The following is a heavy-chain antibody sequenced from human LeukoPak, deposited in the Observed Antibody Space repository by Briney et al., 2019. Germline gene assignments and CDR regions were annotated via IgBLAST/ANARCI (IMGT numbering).Heavy chain of an antibody. CDR2: IYTSGST. CDR3: ALDVVAAVGSFDD. D-gene: IGHD1-26*01. J-gene: IGHJ4*02. CDR1: GDSINSFY. Sequence: PSETLSLTCTVSGDSINSFYWSWIRQPAGKGLEWIGRIYTSGSTNYSPSLKSRVTMSVDTSKNQFSLKLSSVTAADTAVYYCALDVVAAVGSFDDCGQGTQLNISS. V-gene: IGHV4-4*07.